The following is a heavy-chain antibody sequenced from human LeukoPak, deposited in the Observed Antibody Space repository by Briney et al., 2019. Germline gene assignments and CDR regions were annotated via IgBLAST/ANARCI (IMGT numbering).Heavy chain of an antibody. V-gene: IGHV4-61*02. D-gene: IGHD4-11*01. J-gene: IGHJ3*02. CDR2: IYTTGNT. Sequence: SQTLSLTCTVSGDSISSGGYSWSWIRQPAGKGLEWIGRIYTTGNTNYNPSLKSRVTISVDTSKNQFSLKLNSVTAADTAVYYCARSHSTGDVFDIWGQGTMVTVSS. CDR3: ARSHSTGDVFDI. CDR1: GDSISSGGYS.